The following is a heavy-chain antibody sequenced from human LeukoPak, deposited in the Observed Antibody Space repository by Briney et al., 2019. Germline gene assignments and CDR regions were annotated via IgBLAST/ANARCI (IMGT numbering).Heavy chain of an antibody. J-gene: IGHJ4*02. CDR2: ISAYNGNT. Sequence: ASVKVSCKASGYTFTSYGISWVRQAPGQGLEWMGWISAYNGNTNHAQKLQGRVTMTTDTSTSTAYMELRSLRSDDTAVYYCAREFTAYDFWSGYIPLDYWGQGTLVTVSS. CDR1: GYTFTSYG. V-gene: IGHV1-18*01. D-gene: IGHD3-3*01. CDR3: AREFTAYDFWSGYIPLDY.